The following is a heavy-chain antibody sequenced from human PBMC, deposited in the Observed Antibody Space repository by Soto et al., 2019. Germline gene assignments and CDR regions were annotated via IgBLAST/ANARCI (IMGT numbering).Heavy chain of an antibody. CDR3: AKDQDKVYYYYYGMDV. CDR1: GFTFSSYA. CDR2: ISGSGGST. Sequence: GGSLRLSCAASGFTFSSYAMSWVRQAPGKGLEWVSAISGSGGSTYYADSVKGRFTISRDNSKNTLYLQMNSLRAEDTAVYYCAKDQDKVYYYYYGMDVWGQGTTVTVSS. V-gene: IGHV3-23*01. J-gene: IGHJ6*02.